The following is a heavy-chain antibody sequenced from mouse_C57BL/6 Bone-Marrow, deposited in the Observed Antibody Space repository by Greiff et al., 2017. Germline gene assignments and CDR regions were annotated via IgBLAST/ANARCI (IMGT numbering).Heavy chain of an antibody. D-gene: IGHD1-1*02. CDR3: AREGSHGGGWFAY. CDR2: ISDGGSYT. Sequence: EVKVEESGGGLVKPGGSLKLSCAASGFTFSSYAMSWVRQTPEKRLEWVATISDGGSYTYYPANVKGRFTISRDNAKNNLYLQMSHLKSEDTAMYYCAREGSHGGGWFAYWGQGTLVTVSA. CDR1: GFTFSSYA. J-gene: IGHJ3*01. V-gene: IGHV5-4*01.